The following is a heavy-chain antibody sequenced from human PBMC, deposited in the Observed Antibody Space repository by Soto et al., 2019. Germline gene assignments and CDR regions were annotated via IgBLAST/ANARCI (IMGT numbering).Heavy chain of an antibody. Sequence: SETLSLTCAVYGGSFSCYYWSWIRQPPGKGLEWIGEINHSGSTNYNPSLKSRVTISVDTSKNQFSLKLGSVTAADTAVYYCARGGYDFWSGYYTDNWFDPWGQGTLVTVSS. CDR3: ARGGYDFWSGYYTDNWFDP. CDR1: GGSFSCYY. J-gene: IGHJ5*02. V-gene: IGHV4-34*01. D-gene: IGHD3-3*01. CDR2: INHSGST.